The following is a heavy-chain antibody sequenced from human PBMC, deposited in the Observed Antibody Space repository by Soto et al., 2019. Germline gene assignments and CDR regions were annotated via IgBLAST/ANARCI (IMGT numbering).Heavy chain of an antibody. J-gene: IGHJ6*03. D-gene: IGHD3-9*01. CDR3: TRLRYFDWLTRDYYYMDV. CDR1: GFTFSNAW. Sequence: GGSLRLSCAASGFTFSNAWMSWVRQAPGKGLEWVGHIKSKTDGGTTDYAAPVKGRFTISRDDSKNTLYLQMNSLKTEDTAVYYCTRLRYFDWLTRDYYYMDVWGKGTTVTVSS. CDR2: IKSKTDGGTT. V-gene: IGHV3-15*01.